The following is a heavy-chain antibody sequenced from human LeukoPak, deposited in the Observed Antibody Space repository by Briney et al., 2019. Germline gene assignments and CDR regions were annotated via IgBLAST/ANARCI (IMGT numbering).Heavy chain of an antibody. CDR1: GYSFTNYW. Sequence: GESLKISCKGSGYSFTNYWIGWVRQMPGKGLEWMGIIYPGDSDTRYSPSFQGQVTISADKSISTAYLQWSSLKASDTAMYYCARVPVEMATIPYYFDYWGQGTLVTVSS. D-gene: IGHD5-24*01. J-gene: IGHJ4*02. CDR3: ARVPVEMATIPYYFDY. V-gene: IGHV5-51*01. CDR2: IYPGDSDT.